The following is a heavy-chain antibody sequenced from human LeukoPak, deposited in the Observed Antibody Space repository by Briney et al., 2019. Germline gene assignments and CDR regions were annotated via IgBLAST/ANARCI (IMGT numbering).Heavy chain of an antibody. Sequence: PGGSLRLSCSASGFTFSNYNMNWVRQAPGKGLEWISYISTGSSTIYYADSVKGRFTISRDNAKNSLYLQMNSLRAEDTALYYCASLGYWGQGTLVTVSS. D-gene: IGHD3-16*01. CDR1: GFTFSNYN. J-gene: IGHJ4*02. V-gene: IGHV3-48*04. CDR2: ISTGSSTI. CDR3: ASLGY.